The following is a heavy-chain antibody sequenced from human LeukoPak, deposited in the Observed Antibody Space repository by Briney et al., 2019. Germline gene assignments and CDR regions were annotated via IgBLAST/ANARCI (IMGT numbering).Heavy chain of an antibody. J-gene: IGHJ4*02. D-gene: IGHD4-23*01. CDR1: GYTFTSYY. CDR3: ARDRCSLTLPDY. CDR2: INPSGGST. Sequence: ASVKVSCKASGYTFTSYYMHWVRQAPGQGLEWMGIINPSGGSTSYAQKFQGRVTMTRDTSTSTVYMELSSLRSDDTAVYYCARDRCSLTLPDYWGQGTLVTVSS. V-gene: IGHV1-46*01.